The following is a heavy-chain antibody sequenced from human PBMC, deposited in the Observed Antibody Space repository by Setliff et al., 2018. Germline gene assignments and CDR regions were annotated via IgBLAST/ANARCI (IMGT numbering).Heavy chain of an antibody. CDR1: GYTFTSYD. CDR2: INPYSDDK. CDR3: ARFSGHNYGSFDS. D-gene: IGHD5-18*01. J-gene: IGHJ4*02. V-gene: IGHV1-2*02. Sequence: ASVKVSCKASGYTFTSYDINWVRQAPGQGLEWLGWINPYSDDKHYAQNFQGRITITMDTSISTAYMELSSLRSDDTAVYYCARFSGHNYGSFDSWGQGTLVTVS.